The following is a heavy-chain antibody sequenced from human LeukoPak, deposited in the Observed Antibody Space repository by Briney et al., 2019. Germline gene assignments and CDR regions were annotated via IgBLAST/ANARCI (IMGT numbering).Heavy chain of an antibody. D-gene: IGHD3-10*01. CDR1: GYTFTGYY. CDR3: AREYYGSGSYYFDY. J-gene: IGHJ4*02. CDR2: INPNSGGT. Sequence: ASVKVSCKASGYTFTGYYMHWVRQAPGQGLEWMGWINPNSGGTNYAQKFQGWVTMTRDTSISTAYMELSRLRSDDTAVYYCAREYYGSGSYYFDYWGQGTLVTVSS. V-gene: IGHV1-2*04.